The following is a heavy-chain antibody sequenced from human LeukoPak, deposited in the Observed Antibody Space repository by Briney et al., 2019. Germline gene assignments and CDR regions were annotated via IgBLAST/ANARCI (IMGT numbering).Heavy chain of an antibody. D-gene: IGHD3-9*01. CDR3: ARDSGYDILTTYYFDY. CDR1: GGSFSGYY. Sequence: SETLSLTCAVYGGSFSGYYWSWIRQPPGKGLEWTGEINHSGSTNYNPSLKSRVTISVDTSKNQFSLKLSSVTAADTAVYYCARDSGYDILTTYYFDYWGQGTLVTVSS. J-gene: IGHJ4*02. V-gene: IGHV4-34*01. CDR2: INHSGST.